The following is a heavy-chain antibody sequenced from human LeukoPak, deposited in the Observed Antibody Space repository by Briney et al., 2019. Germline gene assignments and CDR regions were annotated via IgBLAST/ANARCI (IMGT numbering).Heavy chain of an antibody. D-gene: IGHD2-2*01. CDR3: AREYQLPHDAFDI. CDR1: GYSISSGYY. J-gene: IGHJ3*02. Sequence: PSETLSLTCTVSGYSISSGYYWGWIRQPPGKGLEWIGSIYHSGSTYYNPSLKSRVTISVDTSKNQFPLKLSSVTAADTAVYYCAREYQLPHDAFDIWGQGTMVTVSS. CDR2: IYHSGST. V-gene: IGHV4-38-2*02.